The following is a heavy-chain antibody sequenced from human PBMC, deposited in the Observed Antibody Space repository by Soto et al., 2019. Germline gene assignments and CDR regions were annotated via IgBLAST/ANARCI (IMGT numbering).Heavy chain of an antibody. V-gene: IGHV1-69*06. D-gene: IGHD3-16*01. Sequence: GASVKVSCKASGGTFDSYAISCVRQAPGQGLEWMGGVIPMFLKPNYAQKFQGRVTITADKSTNTVYMEMNSLMSEDTAVYYCVRGGGEMANPPPYLYWGQGTQVTVSS. J-gene: IGHJ4*02. CDR3: VRGGGEMANPPPYLY. CDR1: GGTFDSYA. CDR2: VIPMFLKP.